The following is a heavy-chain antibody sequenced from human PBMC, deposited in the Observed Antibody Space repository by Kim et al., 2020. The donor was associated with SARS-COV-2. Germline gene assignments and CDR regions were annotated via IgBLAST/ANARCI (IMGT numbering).Heavy chain of an antibody. D-gene: IGHD3-16*01. CDR1: GGSISSYY. CDR2: IYYSGST. Sequence: SETLSLTCTVSGGSISSYYWSWIRQPPGKGLEWIGYIYYSGSTNYNPSLKSRVTISVDTSKNQFSLKLSSVTAADTAVYYCARESLGGGFNRWFDYWGQGTLVTVSS. V-gene: IGHV4-59*01. CDR3: ARESLGGGFNRWFDY. J-gene: IGHJ4*02.